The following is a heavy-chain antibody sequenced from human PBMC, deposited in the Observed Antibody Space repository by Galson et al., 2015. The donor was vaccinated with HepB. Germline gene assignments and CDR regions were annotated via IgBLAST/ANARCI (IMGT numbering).Heavy chain of an antibody. CDR3: ARERVDSGYDQGFDY. CDR1: GGTFSSYA. D-gene: IGHD5-12*01. CDR2: IIPIFGTA. V-gene: IGHV1-69*06. Sequence: SVKVSCKASGGTFSSYAISWVRQAPGQGLEWMGGIIPIFGTANYAQKFQGRVTITADKSTSTAYMELSSLRSEDAAVYYCARERVDSGYDQGFDYWGQGTLVTVSS. J-gene: IGHJ4*02.